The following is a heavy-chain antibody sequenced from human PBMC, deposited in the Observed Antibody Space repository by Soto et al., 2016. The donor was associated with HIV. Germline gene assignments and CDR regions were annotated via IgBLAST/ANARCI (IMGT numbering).Heavy chain of an antibody. V-gene: IGHV3-49*04. J-gene: IGHJ4*02. CDR1: GFTFGDYA. CDR2: IRSKAFGGTT. Sequence: EVQLVESGGGLVQPGRSLRLSCTASGFTFGDYAMSWVRQAPGKGLEWVGFIRSKAFGGTTEYAASVKGRFTISRDDSKSIAYLQMNSLKNEDTAVYYCNGYGSGSYYNEGFDYWGQGTLVTVSS. D-gene: IGHD3-10*01. CDR3: NGYGSGSYYNEGFDY.